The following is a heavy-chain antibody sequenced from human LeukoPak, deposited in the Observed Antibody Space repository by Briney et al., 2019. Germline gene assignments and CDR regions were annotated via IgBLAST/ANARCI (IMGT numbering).Heavy chain of an antibody. CDR3: ARYVLTRYYFDY. Sequence: SVKVSCKASGGSFSRYAISWVRQAPGQGLEWMGGIIPIFGTANYAQKFQGRVTITADESTSTAYMELSSLRSEDTAVYYCARYVLTRYYFDYWGQGTLVTVSS. D-gene: IGHD3-16*01. CDR1: GGSFSRYA. J-gene: IGHJ4*02. CDR2: IIPIFGTA. V-gene: IGHV1-69*13.